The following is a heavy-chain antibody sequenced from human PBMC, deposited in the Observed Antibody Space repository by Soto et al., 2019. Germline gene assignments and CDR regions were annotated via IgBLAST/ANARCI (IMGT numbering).Heavy chain of an antibody. V-gene: IGHV1-3*01. D-gene: IGHD6-19*01. CDR3: ARDSGIEVAYAFDF. CDR1: GYTFSNYV. J-gene: IGHJ3*01. Sequence: QVQLVQSGAEVKRPGASVTVSCKASGYTFSNYVIQWVRQAPGQRLEWVGGINVGNDNTYSSKRSQGRVNITSDTSAGVAYMEVRSLRPEDTAVYYCARDSGIEVAYAFDFWGQGTLVTVSS. CDR2: INVGNDNT.